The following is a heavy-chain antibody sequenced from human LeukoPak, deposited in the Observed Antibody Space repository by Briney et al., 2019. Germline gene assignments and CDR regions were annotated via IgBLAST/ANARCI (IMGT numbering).Heavy chain of an antibody. Sequence: GGSLRLSCAASGFTFSSYAMSWVRQAPGKGLEWVSAISGSGGSTYYADSVKGRFTISRDNSKNTLYLQMNSLRAEDTAVYYCAKEDVLRYFDWLPIHYFDYWGQGTLVTVSS. V-gene: IGHV3-23*01. CDR1: GFTFSSYA. J-gene: IGHJ4*02. D-gene: IGHD3-9*01. CDR2: ISGSGGST. CDR3: AKEDVLRYFDWLPIHYFDY.